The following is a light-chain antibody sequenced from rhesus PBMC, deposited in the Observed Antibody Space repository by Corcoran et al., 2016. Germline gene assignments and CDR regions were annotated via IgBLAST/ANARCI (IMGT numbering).Light chain of an antibody. V-gene: IGKV1-22*01. Sequence: DIQMTQSPSSLSASVGDTVTITCRASQSISSWLARYQQKQGKAPKLLIYKASSLQCGVPSRFSGSGSGTAFTLTIGSLQSKGFATYYCQQYSGNPYSFGQGTKVKIK. CDR2: KAS. CDR1: QSISSW. CDR3: QQYSGNPYS. J-gene: IGKJ2*01.